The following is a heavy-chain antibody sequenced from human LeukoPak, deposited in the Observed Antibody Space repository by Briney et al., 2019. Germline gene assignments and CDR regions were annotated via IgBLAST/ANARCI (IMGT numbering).Heavy chain of an antibody. J-gene: IGHJ6*02. CDR3: VKFMVGATYYYYYGMDV. D-gene: IGHD1-26*01. Sequence: GGSLRLSCSASGFTFSSYAMHWVRQAPGKGLEYVSAISSSGGSTYYADSVKGRFTISRDNSKNTLYLQMSSLRAEDTAVYYCVKFMVGATYYYYYGMDVWGQGTTVTVSS. CDR1: GFTFSSYA. CDR2: ISSSGGST. V-gene: IGHV3-64D*09.